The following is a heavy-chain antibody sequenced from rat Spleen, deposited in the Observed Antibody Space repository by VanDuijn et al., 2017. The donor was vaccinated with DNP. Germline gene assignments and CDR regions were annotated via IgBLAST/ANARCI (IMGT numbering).Heavy chain of an antibody. CDR1: GFTFSSYW. CDR2: INTDGGST. V-gene: IGHV5-58*01. CDR3: ARRVPHDNYFDY. D-gene: IGHD1-4*01. Sequence: EVQLVESGGGLVQPGGSLKLSCVASGFTFSSYWMYWIRQAPGKGLEWVSSINTDGGSTYYGDSVKGRFTISRDNAKSTLYLQMNSLRSEDTATYYCARRVPHDNYFDYWGQGVMVTVSS. J-gene: IGHJ2*01.